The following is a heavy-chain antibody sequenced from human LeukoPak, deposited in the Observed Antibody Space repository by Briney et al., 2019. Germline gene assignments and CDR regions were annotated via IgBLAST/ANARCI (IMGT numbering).Heavy chain of an antibody. D-gene: IGHD4-17*01. V-gene: IGHV3-74*01. CDR1: GFTFSSYW. CDR2: INSDGSST. Sequence: PGGSLRLSCAASGFTFSSYWMHWVRQAPGEGLVWVSRINSDGSSTSYADSVKGRFTISRDNAKNTLYLQMNSLRAEDTAVYYCARESPIYGVLYDYWGQGTLVTVSS. J-gene: IGHJ4*02. CDR3: ARESPIYGVLYDY.